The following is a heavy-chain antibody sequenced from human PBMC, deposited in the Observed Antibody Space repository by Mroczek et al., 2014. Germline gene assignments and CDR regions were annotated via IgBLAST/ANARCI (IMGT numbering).Heavy chain of an antibody. CDR2: IIPIFGTA. V-gene: IGHV1-69*12. CDR1: GGTFSSYA. CDR3: ARQNQPPRIVGATFRWFDP. Sequence: QVQLVQSGAEVKKPGSSVKVSCKASGGTFSSYAISWVRQAPGQGLEWMGGIIPIFGTANYAQKFQGRVTITADESTSTAYMELSSLRSEDTAVYYCARQNQPPRIVGATFRWFDPVGPGEPWS. D-gene: IGHD1-26*01. J-gene: IGHJ5*02.